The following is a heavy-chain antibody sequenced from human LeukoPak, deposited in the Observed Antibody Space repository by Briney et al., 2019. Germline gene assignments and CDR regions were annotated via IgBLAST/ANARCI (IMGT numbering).Heavy chain of an antibody. CDR2: IDPGDSDT. J-gene: IGHJ5*02. Sequence: KYGESLKISCKGSGYSFTSYWIGWVRQMPGKGLEWMGIIDPGDSDTRYSPSFQGQVTISADKSISTAYLQWSSLKASDTAMYYCARSHCSSTSCDNWFDPWGQGTLVTVSS. CDR1: GYSFTSYW. V-gene: IGHV5-51*01. CDR3: ARSHCSSTSCDNWFDP. D-gene: IGHD2-2*01.